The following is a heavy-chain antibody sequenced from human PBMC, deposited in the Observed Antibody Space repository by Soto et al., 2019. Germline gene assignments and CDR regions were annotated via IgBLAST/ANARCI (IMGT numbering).Heavy chain of an antibody. CDR1: GYTFTSYD. J-gene: IGHJ4*02. Sequence: GASVKVSCKSCGYTFTSYDINWVRQATGQGLEWMGWMNPNNGNTNYAQKLQGRVTMTTDTSTSTAYMELRSLRSDDTAVYYCSVTGTTVDYWGQGTLVTVSS. V-gene: IGHV1-18*01. D-gene: IGHD1-7*01. CDR3: SVTGTTVDY. CDR2: MNPNNGNT.